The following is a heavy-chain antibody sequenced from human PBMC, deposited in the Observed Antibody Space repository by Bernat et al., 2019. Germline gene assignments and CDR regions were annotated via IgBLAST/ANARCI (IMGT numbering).Heavy chain of an antibody. Sequence: QVQLVQSGAEVKKPGASVKVSCKASGYTFTSYDINWVRQATGQGLEWMGWMNPNRGNTGYAQKFQGSVTMTRNTSISTAYMELCSLRSEDTAVYYCARVAARWGGDYVSDYWGQGTLVTVSS. CDR1: GYTFTSYD. V-gene: IGHV1-8*01. CDR3: ARVAARWGGDYVSDY. J-gene: IGHJ4*02. CDR2: MNPNRGNT. D-gene: IGHD4-17*01.